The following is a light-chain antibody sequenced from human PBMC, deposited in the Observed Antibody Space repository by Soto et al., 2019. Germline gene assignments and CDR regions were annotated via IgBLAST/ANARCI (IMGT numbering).Light chain of an antibody. Sequence: EIVLTQSPATLSLSPGERATLSCRASQSVSSYLAWYQQKPGQAPRLLIYDASNRATGITARFSGSGSGPDFTLTISSLEPEDFAVYYCQQRSNWPPFTFGPGTKVDIK. J-gene: IGKJ3*01. CDR3: QQRSNWPPFT. CDR1: QSVSSY. CDR2: DAS. V-gene: IGKV3-11*01.